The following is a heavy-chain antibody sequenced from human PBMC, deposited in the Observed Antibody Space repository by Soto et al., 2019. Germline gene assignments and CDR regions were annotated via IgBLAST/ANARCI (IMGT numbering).Heavy chain of an antibody. CDR2: IGTAGDP. CDR3: AAYNTSRHAAFDI. V-gene: IGHV3-13*05. J-gene: IGHJ3*02. D-gene: IGHD1-20*01. CDR1: GFTFSSYD. Sequence: EVQLVESGGGLVQPGGSLRLSCAASGFTFSSYDMHWVRQATGKGLEWVSAIGTAGDPYYPGSVKGRFTISGDSAKNSLFLIMDSLRVEDTAVYYCAAYNTSRHAAFDIWGQGTMVIVSS.